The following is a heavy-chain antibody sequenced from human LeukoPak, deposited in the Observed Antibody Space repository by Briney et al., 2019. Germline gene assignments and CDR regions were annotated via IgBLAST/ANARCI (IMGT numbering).Heavy chain of an antibody. J-gene: IGHJ4*02. CDR2: ISWNSGSI. V-gene: IGHV3-9*01. Sequence: QPGGSLRLSCAASGFTFDDYAMHWVRQAPGKGLEWASGISWNSGSIGYADSVKGRFTISRDNAKNSLYLQMNSLRAEDTALYYCAKDMGYSSSWYYFDYWGQGTLVTVSS. CDR3: AKDMGYSSSWYYFDY. CDR1: GFTFDDYA. D-gene: IGHD6-13*01.